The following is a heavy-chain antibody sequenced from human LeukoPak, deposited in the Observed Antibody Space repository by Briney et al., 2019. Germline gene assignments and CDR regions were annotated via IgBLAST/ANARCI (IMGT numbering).Heavy chain of an antibody. Sequence: SETLSLTCTVSGDSVSSYYWSWIRQPAGKGLEWIGRIYTSGSTNYNPSLKSRVTMSVDTSKNQFSLKLSSVTAADTAVYYCARASTYYYDSSRSWFDPWGQGTLVTVSS. D-gene: IGHD3-22*01. CDR2: IYTSGST. J-gene: IGHJ5*02. CDR3: ARASTYYYDSSRSWFDP. CDR1: GDSVSSYY. V-gene: IGHV4-4*07.